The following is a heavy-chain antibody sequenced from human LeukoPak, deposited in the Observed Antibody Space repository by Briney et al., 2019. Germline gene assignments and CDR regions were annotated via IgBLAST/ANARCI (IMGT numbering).Heavy chain of an antibody. CDR1: GGSIISSSYY. CDR3: ARHTDIAPLSSLKY. CDR2: IYYSGST. V-gene: IGHV4-39*01. J-gene: IGHJ4*02. Sequence: SETLSLTCTVPGGSIISSSYYWGWIRQPPGKGLEWLARIYYSGSTYYNPSLRSRFTISVDTSRNQFSLKLSAVTATAPPGNNCARHTDIAPLSSLKYWGQGTLVSV. D-gene: IGHD6-13*01.